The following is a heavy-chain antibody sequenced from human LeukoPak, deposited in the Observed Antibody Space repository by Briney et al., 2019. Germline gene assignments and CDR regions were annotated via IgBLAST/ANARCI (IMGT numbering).Heavy chain of an antibody. CDR3: AREGVTFPYNWFDP. D-gene: IGHD3-16*01. V-gene: IGHV3-48*03. CDR2: ISSSGSTI. J-gene: IGHJ5*02. Sequence: GGSLRLSCAASGFTFSSYEMNWVRQAPGKGLEWVSYISSSGSTIYYADSVKGRFTISRDNAKNSLYLQMNSLRAEDTAVYYCAREGVTFPYNWFDPWGQGTLVTVSS. CDR1: GFTFSSYE.